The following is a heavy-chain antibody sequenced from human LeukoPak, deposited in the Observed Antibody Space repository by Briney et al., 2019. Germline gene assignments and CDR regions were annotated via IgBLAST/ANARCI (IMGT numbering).Heavy chain of an antibody. CDR3: ARVTGYMTEDYFDF. CDR2: IYHSGST. CDR1: GYSISSGYY. D-gene: IGHD6-13*01. V-gene: IGHV4-38-2*02. Sequence: SETLSLTCTVSGYSISSGYYWGWIRQPPGKGLEWIGSIYHSGSTYYNPSLKSRVTISVDTSKNQFSLKLSSVTAADTAVYYCARVTGYMTEDYFDFWGQGTLVTVSS. J-gene: IGHJ4*02.